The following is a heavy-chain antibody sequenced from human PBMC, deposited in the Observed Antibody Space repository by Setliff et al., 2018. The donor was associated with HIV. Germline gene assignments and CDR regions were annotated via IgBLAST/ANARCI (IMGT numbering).Heavy chain of an antibody. D-gene: IGHD6-13*01. V-gene: IGHV5-51*01. CDR1: EYSFTSHW. CDR3: AIHRHTAAGTLDAFDL. CDR2: IHPVDSDA. J-gene: IGHJ3*01. Sequence: RGESLKISCKGSEYSFTSHWIGWVRQMPGKGLEWMGIIHPVDSDARYSPSFQGQVTMSVDNSINTAYLQWGSLKASDTAFYYCAIHRHTAAGTLDAFDLWGQGTMVTVSS.